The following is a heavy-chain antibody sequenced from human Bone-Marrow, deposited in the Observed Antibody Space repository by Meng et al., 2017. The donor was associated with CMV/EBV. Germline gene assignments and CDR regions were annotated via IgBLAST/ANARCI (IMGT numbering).Heavy chain of an antibody. CDR3: ARSITIFGVVDY. V-gene: IGHV1-18*01. CDR1: GYTFTSYG. Sequence: ASVKVSCKASGYTFTSYGISWVRQAPGQGLEWMGWISAYNGNTNYAQKLQGRVTMTTDTYTSTAYMELRSLRSDDTAVYYCARSITIFGVVDYWGQGTLVTVSS. J-gene: IGHJ4*02. D-gene: IGHD3-3*01. CDR2: ISAYNGNT.